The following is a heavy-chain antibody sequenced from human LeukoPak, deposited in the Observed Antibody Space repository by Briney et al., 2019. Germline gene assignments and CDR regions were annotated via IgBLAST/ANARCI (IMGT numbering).Heavy chain of an antibody. CDR3: ARERLTTIGYYGMDV. D-gene: IGHD3-22*01. CDR2: ISSSGSTI. J-gene: IGHJ6*02. CDR1: GFTFSSYE. V-gene: IGHV3-48*03. Sequence: GGSLRLSCAASGFTFSSYEMNWVRQAPGKGLEWVSYISSSGSTIYYADSVKGRFTISRDNAKNSLYLQMNSLGAEDTAVYYCARERLTTIGYYGMDVWGQGTTVTVSS.